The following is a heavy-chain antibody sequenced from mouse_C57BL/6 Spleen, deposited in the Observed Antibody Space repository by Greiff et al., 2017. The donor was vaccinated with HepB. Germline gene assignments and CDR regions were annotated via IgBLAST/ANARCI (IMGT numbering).Heavy chain of an antibody. CDR3: ARYYGSRFAY. CDR2: ISSGGSYT. V-gene: IGHV5-6*02. Sequence: DVMLVESGGDLVKPGGSLKLSCAASGFTFSSYGMSWVRQTPDKRLEWVATISSGGSYTYYPDSVKGRFTISRDNAKNTLYLQMSSLKSEDTAMYYCARYYGSRFAYWGQGTLVTVSA. J-gene: IGHJ3*01. CDR1: GFTFSSYG. D-gene: IGHD1-1*01.